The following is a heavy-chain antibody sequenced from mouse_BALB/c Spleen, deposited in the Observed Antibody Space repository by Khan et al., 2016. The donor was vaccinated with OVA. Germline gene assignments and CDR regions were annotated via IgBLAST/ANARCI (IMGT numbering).Heavy chain of an antibody. CDR1: GDSITSGY. V-gene: IGHV3-8*02. Sequence: EVQLQESGPSLVKPSQTLSLTCSVTGDSITSGYWTWIRKFPGNKLAYMGYMIYSGDTYYNPSLKSRISITRPTSKNQYYLQLNSVTTEDTATYCWERATYRYAVAYWGQGTLVTVSA. J-gene: IGHJ3*01. CDR2: MIYSGDT. CDR3: ERATYRYAVAY. D-gene: IGHD2-14*01.